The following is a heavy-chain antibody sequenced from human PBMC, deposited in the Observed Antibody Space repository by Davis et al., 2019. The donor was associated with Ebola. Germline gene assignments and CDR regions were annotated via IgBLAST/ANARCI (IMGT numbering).Heavy chain of an antibody. CDR1: GFTFSSYW. CDR2: IKQDGSEK. Sequence: PGGSLRLSCAASGFTFSSYWMSWVRQAPGKGLEWVANIKQDGSEKYYVDSVKGRFTISRDNAKNSLYLQMNSLRAEDTAVYYCARAYYYGSGRYAYFDYWGQGTLVTVSS. CDR3: ARAYYYGSGRYAYFDY. D-gene: IGHD3-10*01. V-gene: IGHV3-7*01. J-gene: IGHJ4*02.